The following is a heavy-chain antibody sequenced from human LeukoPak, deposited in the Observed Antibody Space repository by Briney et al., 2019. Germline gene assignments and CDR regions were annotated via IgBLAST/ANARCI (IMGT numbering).Heavy chain of an antibody. Sequence: GGSLRLSCAASGFTFNRAAMSWVRQAPGKGLEWVSGIIGSGGDTYYSDSVKGRFTISRDNAKTTVYLQMNSLRTEDTAEYYCAKEGRLTVAAVVVENYFDYWGEGTPVTVSA. CDR1: GFTFNRAA. D-gene: IGHD3-22*01. CDR2: IIGSGGDT. J-gene: IGHJ4*02. CDR3: AKEGRLTVAAVVVENYFDY. V-gene: IGHV3-23*01.